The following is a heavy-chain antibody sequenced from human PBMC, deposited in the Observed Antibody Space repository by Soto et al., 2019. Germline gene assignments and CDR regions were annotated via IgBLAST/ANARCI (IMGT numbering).Heavy chain of an antibody. J-gene: IGHJ5*02. CDR1: GNTFTRYT. Sequence: GASVKVSCKASGNTFTRYTMNWVRQAPGQRLEWMGWINPDNGNTKSSQKFQDRVIITRDTSASTAYMDLSSLRSEDTAVYYCARGIATGQLDPWGQGTQVTVS. V-gene: IGHV1-3*01. D-gene: IGHD2-15*01. CDR3: ARGIATGQLDP. CDR2: INPDNGNT.